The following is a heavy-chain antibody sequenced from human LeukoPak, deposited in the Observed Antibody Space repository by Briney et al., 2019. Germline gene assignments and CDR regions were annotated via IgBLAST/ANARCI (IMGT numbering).Heavy chain of an antibody. V-gene: IGHV3-23*01. CDR3: ARVGDHFHWNLDL. CDR1: GFTFSTYG. J-gene: IGHJ2*01. D-gene: IGHD3-3*02. Sequence: GGSLRLSCRTSGFTFSTYGMAWVRQAAGKGLEWVSSISGGGSNPKYADSVKGRLTISRDTSKNTLSLQMSSLRAEDTAVYFCARVGDHFHWNLDLWGRGTLVTVSS. CDR2: ISGGGSNP.